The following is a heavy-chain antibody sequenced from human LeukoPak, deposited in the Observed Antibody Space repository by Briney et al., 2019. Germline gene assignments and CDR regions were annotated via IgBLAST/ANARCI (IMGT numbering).Heavy chain of an antibody. V-gene: IGHV1-2*02. CDR3: ARHRVAAPNTNYFYIMDV. CDR2: IIPNGGGT. D-gene: IGHD6-13*01. Sequence: ASVKVSCKTSGYTFTDYYIHWVRQAPGQGLEWMGWIIPNGGGTNYAQKFQGRVTMTRDTSISRAYMELTRLTSDDTAVYYCARHRVAAPNTNYFYIMDVWGQGTTVSVSS. J-gene: IGHJ6*02. CDR1: GYTFTDYY.